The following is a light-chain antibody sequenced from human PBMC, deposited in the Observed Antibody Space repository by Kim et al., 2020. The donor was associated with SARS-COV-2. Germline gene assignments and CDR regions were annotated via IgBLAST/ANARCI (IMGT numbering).Light chain of an antibody. Sequence: GKTLTISCTRTGGGFASNYVQWYQQRPGSAPTNVIYQDTLRPSGIPDRFSGSIDSTSNSASLTISGLKTEDEAVYYCQSYDSATVVFGEGTQLTVL. CDR1: GGGFASNY. V-gene: IGLV6-57*03. CDR3: QSYDSATVV. CDR2: QDT. J-gene: IGLJ2*01.